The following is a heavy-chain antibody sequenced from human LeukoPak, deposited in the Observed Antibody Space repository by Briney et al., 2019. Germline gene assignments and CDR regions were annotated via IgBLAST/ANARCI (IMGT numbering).Heavy chain of an antibody. Sequence: PGGSLRLSCAASGFTFSSYGMHWVRQAPGKGLEWVAIISYDGSNKYYADSVKGRFTISRDNSKNTLYLQMNSLRAEDTAVYYCAKEGYCSSTSCKDAFDIWGQGTMVTVSS. CDR1: GFTFSSYG. CDR2: ISYDGSNK. D-gene: IGHD2-2*01. V-gene: IGHV3-30*18. CDR3: AKEGYCSSTSCKDAFDI. J-gene: IGHJ3*02.